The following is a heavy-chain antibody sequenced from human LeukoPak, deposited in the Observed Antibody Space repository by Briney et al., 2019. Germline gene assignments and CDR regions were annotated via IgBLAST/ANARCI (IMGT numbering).Heavy chain of an antibody. Sequence: PGGSLRLSCAASGFTFSSYEMNWVRQAPGKGLEWVSYISSSGSTIYYADSVKGRFTISRDNAKNSLYLQMNSLRAEDTAVYYCARRPYSSSTNYFDYWGQGTLVTVSS. CDR2: ISSSGSTI. J-gene: IGHJ4*02. CDR1: GFTFSSYE. V-gene: IGHV3-48*03. D-gene: IGHD6-6*01. CDR3: ARRPYSSSTNYFDY.